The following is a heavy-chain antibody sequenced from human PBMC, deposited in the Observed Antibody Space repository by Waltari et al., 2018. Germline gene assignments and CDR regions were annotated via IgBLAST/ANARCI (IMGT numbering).Heavy chain of an antibody. J-gene: IGHJ4*02. CDR3: AKDGSGWYSAGLDY. CDR1: GFTLSNYG. D-gene: IGHD6-19*01. V-gene: IGHV3-30*18. Sequence: QVQLVESGGGVVQPGRSLRLSCAASGFTLSNYGLHWVRQAPGKGLEWVAVLSYDGGNKFYADSVKGRFTISRDNSNNTLYLQMSSLRTEDTGVYYCAKDGSGWYSAGLDYWGQGTLVTVSS. CDR2: LSYDGGNK.